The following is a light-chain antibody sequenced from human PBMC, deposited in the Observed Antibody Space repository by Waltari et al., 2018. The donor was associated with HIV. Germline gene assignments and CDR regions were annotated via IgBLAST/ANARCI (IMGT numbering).Light chain of an antibody. CDR3: AAWDDSLSEPYVL. Sequence: QSVLTQPHSASGTPGQRVTISYYGTPSTIGTNSVNWSQQLPGTAPNLLIFIDDQRPSGVPDRFSGSKSGTSASLTISGLQSEDEGDYYCAAWDDSLSEPYVLFGGGTRLTVL. J-gene: IGLJ2*01. CDR1: PSTIGTNS. CDR2: IDD. V-gene: IGLV1-44*01.